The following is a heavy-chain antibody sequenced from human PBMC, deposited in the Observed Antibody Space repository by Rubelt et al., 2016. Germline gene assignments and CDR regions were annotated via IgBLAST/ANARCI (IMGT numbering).Heavy chain of an antibody. CDR1: GGSFSGSY. V-gene: IGHV4-34*01. CDR3: ARDLAMVRVYGMDV. D-gene: IGHD3-10*01. CDR2: INHSGSQ. J-gene: IGHJ6*02. Sequence: QVQLQQWGAGLLKPSETLSLTCAVYGGSFSGSYWSWIRQPPGEGLDWIGEINHSGSQNYNPSLRGGVTISVATYKNKLSLKLRVVTAADTAVYYWARDLAMVRVYGMDVWGQGTTVTVSS.